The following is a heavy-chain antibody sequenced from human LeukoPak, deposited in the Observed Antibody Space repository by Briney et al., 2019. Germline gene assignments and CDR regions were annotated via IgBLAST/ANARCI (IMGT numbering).Heavy chain of an antibody. D-gene: IGHD6-13*01. V-gene: IGHV4-59*01. CDR2: VYNSGNS. J-gene: IGHJ4*02. Sequence: SETLSLTCTVSGGSISGYYWSWIRQPPGKGLEWIGYVYNSGNSDYNPSLKSRVSISVDTSKNQLSLKLSSVTAADAAVYYCARAHSNNWRFDYWGQGTLVTVSS. CDR1: GGSISGYY. CDR3: ARAHSNNWRFDY.